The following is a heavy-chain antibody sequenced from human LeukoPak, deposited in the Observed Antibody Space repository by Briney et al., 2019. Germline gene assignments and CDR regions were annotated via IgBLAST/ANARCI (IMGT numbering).Heavy chain of an antibody. Sequence: GESLRISCKGSGYSFTSHWISWGRQIPGQGLEGMGRIDPSDSYTNYSPSFQGHVTISADKSISTAYLQWSSLKASDTAMYYCARYSLTGYYAPDYWGQGTLVTVSS. V-gene: IGHV5-10-1*01. CDR1: GYSFTSHW. J-gene: IGHJ4*02. CDR2: IDPSDSYT. D-gene: IGHD3-9*01. CDR3: ARYSLTGYYAPDY.